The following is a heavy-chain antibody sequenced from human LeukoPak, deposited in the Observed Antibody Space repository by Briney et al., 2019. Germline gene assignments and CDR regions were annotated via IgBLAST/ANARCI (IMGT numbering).Heavy chain of an antibody. J-gene: IGHJ6*04. CDR3: AELGITMIGGV. V-gene: IGHV4-34*01. CDR2: IYYSGST. Sequence: PSETLSLTCAVYGGSFSGYFWNWIRQPPGKGLEWIGTIYYSGSTYYNPSLKSRVTISVDTSKNRFSLKLSSVTAADTAVYYCAELGITMIGGVWGNGTTVTISS. D-gene: IGHD3-10*02. CDR1: GGSFSGYF.